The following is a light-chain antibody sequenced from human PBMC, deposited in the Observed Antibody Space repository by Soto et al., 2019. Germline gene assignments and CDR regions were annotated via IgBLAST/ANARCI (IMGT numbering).Light chain of an antibody. J-gene: IGLJ2*01. Sequence: QSALTQPASVSGSPGQSITLPCTGTSRDVGGYNYVSWYQQHPGKAPKIMIYDVSNRPSGVSNRFSGSNSGNTASLTISGLQAEDEADYYCRSYTSSRTLVFGGGTKVTVL. CDR1: SRDVGGYNY. CDR2: DVS. V-gene: IGLV2-14*01. CDR3: RSYTSSRTLV.